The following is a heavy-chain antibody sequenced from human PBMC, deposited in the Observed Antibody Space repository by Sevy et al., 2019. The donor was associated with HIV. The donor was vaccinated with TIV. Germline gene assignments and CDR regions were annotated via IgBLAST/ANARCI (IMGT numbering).Heavy chain of an antibody. CDR1: GFSFQYS. V-gene: IGHV3-23*01. D-gene: IGHD3-10*01. J-gene: IGHJ4*02. Sequence: GGSLRLSCRVSGFSFQYSMNWVRQAPGKGLEWVSAISVSGDFTYYADSVRGRFTVSRDKSKNTLFLQMNSLRAEDTAIYYCAIKITMIRGDQGPFDYWGQGTLVTVSS. CDR2: ISVSGDFT. CDR3: AIKITMIRGDQGPFDY.